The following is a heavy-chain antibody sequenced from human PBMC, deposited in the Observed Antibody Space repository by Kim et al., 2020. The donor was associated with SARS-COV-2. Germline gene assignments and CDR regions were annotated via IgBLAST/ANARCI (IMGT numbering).Heavy chain of an antibody. V-gene: IGHV4-31*03. Sequence: SETLSLTCSVSGDSMSSGLYHWSWVRQHPGKGLEWIGQIYYNGNTYSNPSLKSRVTISGDTSKNSFSLKLTSVTAADTAVYYCVTYDAGRGGVGSWGQGT. CDR3: VTYDAGRGGVGS. CDR2: IYYNGNT. D-gene: IGHD3-10*01. J-gene: IGHJ5*02. CDR1: GDSMSSGLYH.